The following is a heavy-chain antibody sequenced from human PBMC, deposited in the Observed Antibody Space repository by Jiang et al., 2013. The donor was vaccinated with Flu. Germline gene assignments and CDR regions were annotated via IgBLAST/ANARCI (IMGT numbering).Heavy chain of an antibody. CDR2: ISGSGGST. V-gene: IGHV3-23*01. CDR1: GFTFSSYA. Sequence: QLLESGGGLVQPGGSLRLSCAASGFTFSSYAMSWVRQAPGKGLEWVSAISGSGGSTYYADSVKGRFTISRDNSKNTLYLQMNSLRAEDTAVYYCAKVVGATISRVSGMDVWGQGTTVTVSS. D-gene: IGHD1-26*01. J-gene: IGHJ6*02. CDR3: AKVVGATISRVSGMDV.